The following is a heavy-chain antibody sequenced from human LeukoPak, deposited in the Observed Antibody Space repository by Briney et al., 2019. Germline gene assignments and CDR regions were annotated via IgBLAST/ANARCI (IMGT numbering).Heavy chain of an antibody. Sequence: PGGSLRLSCAASGFTFSNYNMNWVRQPPGQGWQWVSYISSSSNIIYYADSVKGRFTISRDNATNSLFLQMNSLRAEDTAVYYCARDFAREFTIDYWGQGTLVTVSS. V-gene: IGHV3-48*01. D-gene: IGHD3-10*01. CDR2: ISSSSNII. CDR3: ARDFAREFTIDY. J-gene: IGHJ4*02. CDR1: GFTFSNYN.